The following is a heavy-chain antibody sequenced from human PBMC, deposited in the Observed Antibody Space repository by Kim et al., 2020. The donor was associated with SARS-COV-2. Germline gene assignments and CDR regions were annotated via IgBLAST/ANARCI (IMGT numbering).Heavy chain of an antibody. Sequence: SETLSLTCTVSGGSISSYYWSWIRQPPGKGLEWIGYIYYSGSTNYNPSLKSRVTISVDTSKNQFSLKLSSVTAADTAVYYCARVYSSGWYTRNWFDPWGQGTLVTVSS. V-gene: IGHV4-59*13. CDR3: ARVYSSGWYTRNWFDP. CDR2: IYYSGST. D-gene: IGHD6-19*01. J-gene: IGHJ5*02. CDR1: GGSISSYY.